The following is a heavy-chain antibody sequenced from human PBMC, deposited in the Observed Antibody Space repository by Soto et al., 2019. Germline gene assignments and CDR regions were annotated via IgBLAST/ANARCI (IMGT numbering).Heavy chain of an antibody. J-gene: IGHJ6*02. V-gene: IGHV1-69*13. D-gene: IGHD2-8*01. CDR3: AREWCTNRVWSYGMDV. CDR1: GGTFSSYA. CDR2: IIPIFGTA. Sequence: GASVKVSCKASGGTFSSYAISWVRQAPVQGLEWMGWIIPIFGTANYAQKFQGRVTITADESTSTAYMELSRLRSEDTAVYYCAREWCTNRVWSYGMDVWGQGTTVTLSS.